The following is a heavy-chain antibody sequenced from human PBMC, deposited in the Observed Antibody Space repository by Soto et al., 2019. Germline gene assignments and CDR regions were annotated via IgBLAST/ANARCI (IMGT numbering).Heavy chain of an antibody. J-gene: IGHJ4*01. CDR3: ALIGGILAPPRRVRSVPLDY. CDR2: VFWDNSQ. V-gene: IGHV2-5*02. Sequence: QITLKESGPTLVKPTQTLTVTCTFSGLSFNSTGVAVGWIRQPPGRALEWLALVFWDNSQDYSPSLKSRLTVTCSTSNNPVVLTLTNVPPADTASYFCALIGGILAPPRRVRSVPLDYLGHGILVTVSS. CDR1: GLSFNSTGVA. D-gene: IGHD3-10*01.